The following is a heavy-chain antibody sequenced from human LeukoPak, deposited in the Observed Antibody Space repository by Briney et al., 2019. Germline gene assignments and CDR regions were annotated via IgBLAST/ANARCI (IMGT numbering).Heavy chain of an antibody. V-gene: IGHV3-23*01. Sequence: GGSLRLSCAASGFTFSSYAMSWVRQAPGKGLEWVSAISGSGGSTYYADSVKGRFTISRDNSKNTLYLQMNSLRAEDTAVYYCARVRGGYSYGYGGAFDIWGQGTMVTVSS. CDR1: GFTFSSYA. CDR2: ISGSGGST. J-gene: IGHJ3*02. D-gene: IGHD5-18*01. CDR3: ARVRGGYSYGYGGAFDI.